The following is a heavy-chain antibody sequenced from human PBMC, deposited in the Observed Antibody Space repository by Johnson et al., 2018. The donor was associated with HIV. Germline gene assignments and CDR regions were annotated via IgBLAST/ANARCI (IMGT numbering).Heavy chain of an antibody. Sequence: VQLVESGGGVVQPGGSLRLTCAASGFTFSSYAMHWVRQAPGKGLEWVAVISYDGSNKYYADSVKGRFTISRDNSKNTLYLQMNSLRAEDTAVYYCARDRAIVVAYDAFDIWGQGTMVTVSS. J-gene: IGHJ3*02. CDR3: ARDRAIVVAYDAFDI. CDR2: ISYDGSNK. D-gene: IGHD3-22*01. CDR1: GFTFSSYA. V-gene: IGHV3-30-3*01.